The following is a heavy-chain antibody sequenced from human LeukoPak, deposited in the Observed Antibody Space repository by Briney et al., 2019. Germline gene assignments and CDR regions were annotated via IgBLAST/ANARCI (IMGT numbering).Heavy chain of an antibody. J-gene: IGHJ3*02. Sequence: SQTLSLTCAISGDSVSSNSAAWHWIRQSPSRGLEWLGRTYYRSKWFNDYAVSVKSRITINPDTSKNQFSLQLNSVTPDDTAVYYCARVEYSSPRSSGSHDAFDIWGQGTMVTVSS. CDR2: TYYRSKWFN. V-gene: IGHV6-1*01. CDR1: GDSVSSNSAA. CDR3: ARVEYSSPRSSGSHDAFDI. D-gene: IGHD6-19*01.